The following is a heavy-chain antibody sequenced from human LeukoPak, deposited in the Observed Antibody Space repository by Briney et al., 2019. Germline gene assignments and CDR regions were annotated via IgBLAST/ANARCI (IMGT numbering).Heavy chain of an antibody. D-gene: IGHD3-22*01. Sequence: SETLSLTCAVYGGSFSGYYWSWIRQPPGKGLEWIGEINHSGSTNYNPSLKSRVTISVDTSKNQFSLKLSSVTAADTAVYYCARSINYYDSSGPYYFDYWGQGTLVTVSS. V-gene: IGHV4-34*01. J-gene: IGHJ4*02. CDR3: ARSINYYDSSGPYYFDY. CDR2: INHSGST. CDR1: GGSFSGYY.